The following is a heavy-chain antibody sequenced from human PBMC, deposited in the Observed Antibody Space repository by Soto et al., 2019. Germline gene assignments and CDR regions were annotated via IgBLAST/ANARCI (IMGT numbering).Heavy chain of an antibody. Sequence: SETLSLTCTVSGGSISSYYWSWIRQPPGKGLEWIGYIYYSGSTNYNPSLKSRVTISVDTSKNQFSLKLSSVTAADTAVYYCARDRRGATPDYYYYYGMDVWGQGTTVTVSS. CDR1: GGSISSYY. J-gene: IGHJ6*02. V-gene: IGHV4-59*01. CDR3: ARDRRGATPDYYYYYGMDV. CDR2: IYYSGST. D-gene: IGHD1-26*01.